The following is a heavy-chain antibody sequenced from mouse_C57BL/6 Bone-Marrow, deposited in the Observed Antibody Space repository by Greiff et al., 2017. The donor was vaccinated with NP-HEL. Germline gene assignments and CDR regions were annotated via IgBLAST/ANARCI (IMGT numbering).Heavy chain of an antibody. CDR2: IDPENGDT. Sequence: DVKLQESGAELVRPGASVKLSCTASGFNIKDDYMHWVKQRPEQGLEWIGWIDPENGDTEYASKFQGKATITADTSSNTAYLQLSSLTSEDTAVYYCTTSYYARYWGQGTTLTVSS. J-gene: IGHJ2*01. CDR1: GFNIKDDY. D-gene: IGHD2-1*01. CDR3: TTSYYARY. V-gene: IGHV14-4*01.